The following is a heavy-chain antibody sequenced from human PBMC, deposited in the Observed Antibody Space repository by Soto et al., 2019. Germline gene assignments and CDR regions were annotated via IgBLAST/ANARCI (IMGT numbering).Heavy chain of an antibody. Sequence: TLSLTCTVSGGSISSTNYYWSWIRQDPGKGLEWTGYIYYSGRTYYNPSLKSRVTISVDTSKNQFSLKLSSVTAADTAVYYCARGSLYDFWSGYNYGMDVWGQGTTVTVPS. CDR2: IYYSGRT. V-gene: IGHV4-31*03. CDR3: ARGSLYDFWSGYNYGMDV. J-gene: IGHJ6*02. D-gene: IGHD3-3*01. CDR1: GGSISSTNYY.